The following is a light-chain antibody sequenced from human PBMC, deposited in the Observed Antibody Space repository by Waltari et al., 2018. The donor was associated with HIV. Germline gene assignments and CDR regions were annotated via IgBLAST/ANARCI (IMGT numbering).Light chain of an antibody. V-gene: IGLV7-43*01. CDR1: TGAVRSEYY. Sequence: QTVVTQEPSLTVSPGGTVTLTCAASTGAVRSEYYPHWFQQKPGQAPRARICSTSNTHSWTPAGFAGSLLGGKAALTLSDVQPEDEAEYYCLLYYGGVGVFGGGTKLTVL. J-gene: IGLJ3*02. CDR3: LLYYGGVGV. CDR2: STS.